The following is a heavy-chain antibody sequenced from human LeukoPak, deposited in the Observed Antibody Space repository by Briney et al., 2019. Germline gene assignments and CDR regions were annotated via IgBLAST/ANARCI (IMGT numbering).Heavy chain of an antibody. CDR3: ARGRYSAGDNWFDP. V-gene: IGHV4-59*01. CDR1: GGSITSSY. CDR2: IHYTGST. D-gene: IGHD3-9*01. J-gene: IGHJ5*02. Sequence: PSETLSLTCTVSGGSITSSYWSWIRQSPGKGLEWIGYIHYTGSTNYNPSLKSRVPMLIDTSKNQFSLKLSSVTAADTAVYYCARGRYSAGDNWFDPWGQGTLVTVSS.